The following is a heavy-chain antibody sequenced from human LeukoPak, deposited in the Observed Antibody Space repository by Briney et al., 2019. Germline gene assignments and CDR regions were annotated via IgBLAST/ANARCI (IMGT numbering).Heavy chain of an antibody. CDR1: GFTVSSNY. V-gene: IGHV3-53*01. CDR2: IYSGGST. Sequence: GGSLRLSCAASGFTVSSNYMSWVRQAPGKGLEWVSVIYSGGSTNYADSVKGRFTISRDNSKNTLYLQMNSLRAEDTAVYYCAREIAARPYFDYWGQGTLVTVSS. J-gene: IGHJ4*02. CDR3: AREIAARPYFDY. D-gene: IGHD6-6*01.